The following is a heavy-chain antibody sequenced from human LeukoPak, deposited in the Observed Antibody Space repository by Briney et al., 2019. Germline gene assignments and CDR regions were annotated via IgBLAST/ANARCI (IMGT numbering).Heavy chain of an antibody. V-gene: IGHV1-69*05. CDR3: AKVSHYYDSSGYVDY. D-gene: IGHD3-22*01. Sequence: SVKVSCKASGGTFSSYAISWVRQAPGQGLEWMGGIIPIFGTANYAQKFQGRVTITTDESTSTAYMELNSLRAEDTAVYYCAKVSHYYDSSGYVDYWGQGTLVTVSS. J-gene: IGHJ4*02. CDR1: GGTFSSYA. CDR2: IIPIFGTA.